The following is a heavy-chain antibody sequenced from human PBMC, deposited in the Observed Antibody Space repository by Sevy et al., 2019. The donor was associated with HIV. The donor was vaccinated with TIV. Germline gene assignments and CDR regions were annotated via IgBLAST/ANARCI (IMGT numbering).Heavy chain of an antibody. CDR2: IKQDGSEK. CDR1: GFTFSSYW. CDR3: ARDTSDFWSGYYRNYYYGMDV. D-gene: IGHD3-3*01. J-gene: IGHJ6*02. Sequence: GGSLRLSCAASGFTFSSYWMSWVRQAPGKGLEWVANIKQDGSEKYYVDSVKGRFTISRDNAKNSRYLQMNSLRAEDTAVYYCARDTSDFWSGYYRNYYYGMDVWGQGTMVTVSS. V-gene: IGHV3-7*03.